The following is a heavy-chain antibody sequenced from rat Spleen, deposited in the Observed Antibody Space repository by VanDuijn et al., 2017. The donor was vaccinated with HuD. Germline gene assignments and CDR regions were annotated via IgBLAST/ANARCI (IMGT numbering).Heavy chain of an antibody. CDR3: ASNDY. Sequence: EVQLVESDGGLVQPGRSLKISCAASGFTFSDYYMAWVRQAPTKGLEWVATISYDGTITYYRDSVKGRFTISRDNAKSTLYLQMDSLRSEDTATYYCASNDYWGQGVVVTVSS. CDR1: GFTFSDYY. CDR2: ISYDGTIT. J-gene: IGHJ2*01. V-gene: IGHV5-29*01.